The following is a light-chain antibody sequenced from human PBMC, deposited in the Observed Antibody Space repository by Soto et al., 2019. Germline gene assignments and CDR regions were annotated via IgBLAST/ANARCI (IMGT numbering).Light chain of an antibody. J-gene: IGKJ4*01. CDR1: QSVSSD. CDR3: QQRSNWPPA. CDR2: DAS. Sequence: EIVLTQSPATLSLSPGERATLSCRASQSVSSDLAWYQQKPGQAPRLLIYDASNRATGIPARFSGSGSGKDFTLTISSLEPEDFAVYYCQQRSNWPPAFGGGTKVEIK. V-gene: IGKV3-11*01.